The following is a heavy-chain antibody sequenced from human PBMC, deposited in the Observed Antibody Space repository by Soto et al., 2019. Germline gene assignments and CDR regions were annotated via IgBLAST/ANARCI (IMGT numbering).Heavy chain of an antibody. J-gene: IGHJ4*02. CDR1: GFTFSNSW. Sequence: GGSLRLSCAASGFTFSNSWMNWVRQAPGKGLEGVANIKEDGSEKYYVDSVKGRFTISRDNAKNSLSLQMNSLRAEDTAVYYCAKSPYGSFDYWGQGTLVTVSS. D-gene: IGHD4-17*01. CDR3: AKSPYGSFDY. V-gene: IGHV3-7*03. CDR2: IKEDGSEK.